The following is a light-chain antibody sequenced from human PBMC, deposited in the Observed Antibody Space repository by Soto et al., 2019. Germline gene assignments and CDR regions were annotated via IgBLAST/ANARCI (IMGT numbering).Light chain of an antibody. J-gene: IGKJ1*01. Sequence: DIQMTQSPSSLSASVGDRVTITCRASQSNSSYLNWYQQKPGKAPQLLIYAASRLQSGVPSRFSGSGSGTDFTLTISSLQPEDFATYYCQQSYSTPTFGQGTKVDIK. CDR3: QQSYSTPT. V-gene: IGKV1-39*01. CDR2: AAS. CDR1: QSNSSY.